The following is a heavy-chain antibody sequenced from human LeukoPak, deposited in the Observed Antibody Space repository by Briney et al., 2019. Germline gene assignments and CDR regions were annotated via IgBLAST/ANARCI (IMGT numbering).Heavy chain of an antibody. D-gene: IGHD2-2*02. CDR1: GGSISSSSYY. CDR2: IYYSGST. CDR3: AREAIVVVPAAITNWFDP. V-gene: IGHV4-39*07. Sequence: KSSETLSLTCTVSGGSISSSSYYWGWIRQPPGKGLEWIGSIYYSGSTYYNPSLKSRVTISVDTSKNQFSLKLSSVTAADTAVYYCAREAIVVVPAAITNWFDPWGQGTLVTVSS. J-gene: IGHJ5*02.